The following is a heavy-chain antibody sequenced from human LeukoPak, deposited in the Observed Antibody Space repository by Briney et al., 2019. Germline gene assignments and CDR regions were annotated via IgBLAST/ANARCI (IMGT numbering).Heavy chain of an antibody. V-gene: IGHV3-33*01. CDR1: GFTFSSYG. D-gene: IGHD2-21*02. CDR2: IWYDGSNK. Sequence: PGGSLRLSCAASGFTFSSYGMHWVRQAPGKGLEWVAVIWYDGSNKYYADSVKGRFTISRDNSKNTLYLQMNSLRAEDTAVCYCARDPSPRGDPCFQHWGQGTLVTVSS. CDR3: ARDPSPRGDPCFQH. J-gene: IGHJ1*01.